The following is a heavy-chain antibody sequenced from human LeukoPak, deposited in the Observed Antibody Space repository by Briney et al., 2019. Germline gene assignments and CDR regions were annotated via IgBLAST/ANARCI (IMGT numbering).Heavy chain of an antibody. CDR2: IKSKTDGGTT. V-gene: IGHV3-15*01. J-gene: IGHJ1*01. CDR3: TTVFDSSSWSRTEYFQH. D-gene: IGHD6-13*01. CDR1: GFTFSNAW. Sequence: PGGSLRLSCAASGFTFSNAWMSWVRQAPGKGLEWVRRIKSKTDGGTTDYAAPVKGRFTISRDDSKNTLYLQMNSLKTEDTAVYYCTTVFDSSSWSRTEYFQHWGQGTLVTVSS.